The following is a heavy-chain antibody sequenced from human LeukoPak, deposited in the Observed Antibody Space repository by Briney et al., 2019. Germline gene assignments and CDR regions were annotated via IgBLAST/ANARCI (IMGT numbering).Heavy chain of an antibody. CDR3: ARDDFWSGPDYYYYGMDV. J-gene: IGHJ6*02. Sequence: ASVKVSCKASGYTFTSYGISWVRQAPGQGLEWMGWISAYNGNTNYAQKLQGRVTMTTDTSTSTAYMELRSLRSDDTAVYYCARDDFWSGPDYYYYGMDVWGQGTTVTVSS. D-gene: IGHD3-3*01. CDR2: ISAYNGNT. V-gene: IGHV1-18*01. CDR1: GYTFTSYG.